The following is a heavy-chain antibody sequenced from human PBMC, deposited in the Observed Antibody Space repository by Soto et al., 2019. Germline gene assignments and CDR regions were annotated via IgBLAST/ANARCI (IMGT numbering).Heavy chain of an antibody. CDR3: ARPARECSSPGCAN. CDR1: GLTFRSHW. CDR2: INQDGSES. Sequence: GGSLRLSCVVYGLTFRSHWMSWVRQAPEKGLEWVANINQDGSESYYVDAVKGRFTISRDNAKNSLYLQMPSLRAEDTVVYYCARPARECSSPGCANWGQGTLVTVSS. J-gene: IGHJ4*02. D-gene: IGHD2-2*01. V-gene: IGHV3-7*01.